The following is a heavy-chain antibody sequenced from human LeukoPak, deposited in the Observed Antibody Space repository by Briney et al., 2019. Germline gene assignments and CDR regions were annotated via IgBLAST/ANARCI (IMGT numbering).Heavy chain of an antibody. D-gene: IGHD1-1*01. CDR3: ARGKSASWYNWNYYYYMDV. V-gene: IGHV3-30*04. Sequence: GGSLRLSCAASGFTFSSYAMHWVRQAPGKGLEWGAVISYDGSNKYYADSVKGRFTISRDNSKNTLYLQMNSLRAEDTAVYYCARGKSASWYNWNYYYYMDVWGKGTTVTISS. CDR2: ISYDGSNK. J-gene: IGHJ6*03. CDR1: GFTFSSYA.